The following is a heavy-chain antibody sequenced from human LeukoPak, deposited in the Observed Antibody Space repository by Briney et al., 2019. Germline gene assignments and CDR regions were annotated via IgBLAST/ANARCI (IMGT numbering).Heavy chain of an antibody. D-gene: IGHD1-26*01. Sequence: GRSLRLSCAASGFTFSSYGMHWVRQAPGKGLEWVAVISYDGSNKYYADSVKGRFTISRDNSKNTLYLQMNSLRAEDTAVYYCAKDLGLVGASTPTYWGQGTLVTVSS. CDR1: GFTFSSYG. CDR3: AKDLGLVGASTPTY. J-gene: IGHJ4*02. V-gene: IGHV3-30*18. CDR2: ISYDGSNK.